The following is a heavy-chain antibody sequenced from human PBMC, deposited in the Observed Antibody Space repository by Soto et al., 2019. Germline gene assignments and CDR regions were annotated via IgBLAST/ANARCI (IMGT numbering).Heavy chain of an antibody. J-gene: IGHJ4*02. CDR2: IRGSGGRT. CDR3: AKDRGIDYGDQLDY. V-gene: IGHV3-23*01. D-gene: IGHD4-17*01. Sequence: EVQLLESGGGLVQPGGSLRISCAASGFTFNTCAMSWVRQAPGKGLEWVSAIRGSGGRTYYADSVEGRFTISRDNYKNTLYLQRNSLRAEDTAVYYCAKDRGIDYGDQLDYWGQGTLVTVSS. CDR1: GFTFNTCA.